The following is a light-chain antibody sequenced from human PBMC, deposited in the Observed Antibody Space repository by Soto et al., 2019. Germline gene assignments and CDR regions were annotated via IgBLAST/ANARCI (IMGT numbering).Light chain of an antibody. CDR1: QSVGRY. CDR3: QQRATWPPGFT. J-gene: IGKJ3*01. CDR2: DAS. Sequence: EIVLTQSPATLSLSPGERATLSCRASQSVGRYLGWYQQKPGQAPRLLIYDASNRATGIPDRFSGSGSGTDFTLNISSLEPDDFAVYFCQQRATWPPGFTFGPGTKVDFK. V-gene: IGKV3-11*01.